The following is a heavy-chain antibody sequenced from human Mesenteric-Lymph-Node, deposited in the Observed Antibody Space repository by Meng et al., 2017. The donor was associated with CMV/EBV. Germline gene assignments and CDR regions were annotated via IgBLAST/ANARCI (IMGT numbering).Heavy chain of an antibody. Sequence: GESLKISCAASGFTFSSYAMSWVRQAPGKGLECVSVIYSGGSSTYYADSVKGRFTISRDNSKNTLYLQMNSLRAEDTAVYYCAKDLKAPLVRGGTYYYYGMDVWGQGTTVTVSS. CDR3: AKDLKAPLVRGGTYYYYGMDV. CDR2: IYSGGSST. CDR1: GFTFSSYA. D-gene: IGHD3-16*01. V-gene: IGHV3-23*03. J-gene: IGHJ6*02.